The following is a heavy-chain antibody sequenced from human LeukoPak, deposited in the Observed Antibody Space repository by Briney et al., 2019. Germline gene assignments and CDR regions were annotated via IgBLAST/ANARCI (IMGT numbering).Heavy chain of an antibody. CDR2: IKQDGSEK. V-gene: IGHV3-7*01. CDR3: ARVPGYCSSTSCFLIAFDI. J-gene: IGHJ3*02. D-gene: IGHD2-2*01. CDR1: GFTFSSYW. Sequence: PGGSLRLSCAASGFTFSSYWMSWVRQAPGKGLEWVANIKQDGSEKYYVDSVKGRFTISRDNAKNSLYLQMNSLRAEDTAVYHCARVPGYCSSTSCFLIAFDIWGQGTMVTVSS.